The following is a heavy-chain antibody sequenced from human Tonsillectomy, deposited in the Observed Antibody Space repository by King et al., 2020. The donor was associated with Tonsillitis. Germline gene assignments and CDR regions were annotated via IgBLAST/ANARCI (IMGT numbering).Heavy chain of an antibody. CDR2: INPNSGGT. D-gene: IGHD3-9*01. CDR1: GYTFTGYY. CDR3: ARGGVLRYFDWLPMDY. Sequence: QLVQSGAEVKKPGASVKVSCKASGYTFTGYYMHWVLQAPGQGLEWMGCINPNSGGTNYAQKFQGRVTMTRDTSISTAYMELSRLRSDDTAVYYCARGGVLRYFDWLPMDYWGQGTLVTVSS. J-gene: IGHJ4*02. V-gene: IGHV1-2*02.